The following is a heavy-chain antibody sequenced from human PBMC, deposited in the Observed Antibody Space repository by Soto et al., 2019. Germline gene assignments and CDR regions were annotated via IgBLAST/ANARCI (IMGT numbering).Heavy chain of an antibody. J-gene: IGHJ6*02. CDR3: AKVRKEDEGGYYTYYYYYGMDV. CDR2: ISGSGGST. CDR1: GFTFSSYA. V-gene: IGHV3-23*01. Sequence: GGSLRLSCAASGFTFSSYAMSWVRQAPGKGLEWVSAISGSGGSTYYADSVKGRFTICRDNSKNTLYLQMNSLRAEDTAVYYLAKVRKEDEGGYYTYYYYYGMDVWGQGTTVTVSS. D-gene: IGHD3-3*01.